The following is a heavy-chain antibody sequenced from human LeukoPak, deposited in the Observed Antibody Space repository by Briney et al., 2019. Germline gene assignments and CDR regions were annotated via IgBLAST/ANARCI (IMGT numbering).Heavy chain of an antibody. CDR2: IIPILGIA. D-gene: IGHD1-14*01. Sequence: SVKVSCKASGGTFSSYAISWVRQAPGQGLEWMGRIIPILGIANYAQKFQGRVTITADKSTSTAYMELSSLRSEDTAVYYCARSDHNRFDPWDQGTLVTVSS. J-gene: IGHJ5*02. V-gene: IGHV1-69*04. CDR3: ARSDHNRFDP. CDR1: GGTFSSYA.